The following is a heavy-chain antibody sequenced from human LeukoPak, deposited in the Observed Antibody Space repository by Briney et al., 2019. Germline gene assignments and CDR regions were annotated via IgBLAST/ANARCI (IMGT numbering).Heavy chain of an antibody. V-gene: IGHV4-59*01. Sequence: PSETLSLTCTVSGGSIGSYYWNWIRQAPGKGLEWIGYIHYSGSTNHNSSLKSRVTLSVDTSGNQYSLKLSSVTAADTAVYYCARDGVAGGFDYWGQGTLVTVSS. CDR2: IHYSGST. CDR1: GGSIGSYY. D-gene: IGHD6-19*01. J-gene: IGHJ4*02. CDR3: ARDGVAGGFDY.